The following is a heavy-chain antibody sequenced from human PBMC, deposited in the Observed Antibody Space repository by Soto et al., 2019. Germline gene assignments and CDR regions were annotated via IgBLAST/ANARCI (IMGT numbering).Heavy chain of an antibody. CDR2: INGDGSST. CDR3: ARGARNYYYFDC. CDR1: GFTFSNYW. Sequence: EVQLVESGGGLVQPGGSLRLSCVASGFTFSNYWTHWVRQAPGKGLVWVSRINGDGSSTNNADSVKGQFTISRDKAKNTVYLQMNRLRVEDTAVYYCARGARNYYYFDCWGQGTLVTVSS. D-gene: IGHD1-7*01. V-gene: IGHV3-74*01. J-gene: IGHJ4*02.